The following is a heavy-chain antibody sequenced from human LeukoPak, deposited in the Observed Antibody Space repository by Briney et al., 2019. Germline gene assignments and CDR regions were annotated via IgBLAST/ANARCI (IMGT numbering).Heavy chain of an antibody. V-gene: IGHV3-11*01. D-gene: IGHD6-13*01. CDR2: ISSSDSTI. J-gene: IGHJ3*02. CDR3: ARDSGPHSSSWYATACAFDI. CDR1: GFTFNDYY. Sequence: GGSLRLSCAASGFTFNDYYVIWIRQAPGKGLEWVSYISSSDSTIYYADSVKGRFTISRDNAKNSLYLQMNSLRAEDTAVYYCARDSGPHSSSWYATACAFDIWGQGTMVTVSS.